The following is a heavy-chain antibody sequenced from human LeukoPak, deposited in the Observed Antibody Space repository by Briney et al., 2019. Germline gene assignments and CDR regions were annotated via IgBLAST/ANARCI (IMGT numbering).Heavy chain of an antibody. V-gene: IGHV1-3*01. CDR2: NNAGNGNT. Sequence: ASVKVSCKASGYTFTSYAMHWVRQAPGQRLEWMGWNNAGNGNTKYSQKFQGRVTITRDTSASTAYMELSSLRSEDTAVYYCARDCSSTSCYIAFDIWGQGTMVTVSS. CDR1: GYTFTSYA. D-gene: IGHD2-2*02. CDR3: ARDCSSTSCYIAFDI. J-gene: IGHJ3*02.